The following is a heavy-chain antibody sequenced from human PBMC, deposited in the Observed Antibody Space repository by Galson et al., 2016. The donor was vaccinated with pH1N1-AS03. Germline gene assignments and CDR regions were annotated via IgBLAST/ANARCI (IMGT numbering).Heavy chain of an antibody. CDR2: ISWNNDKI. CDR1: GFSFDDYA. D-gene: IGHD2-8*01. Sequence: SLRLSCAASGFSFDDYAMHWVRQAPGKGLEWVSSISWNNDKITYADSVKGRFTISRDNAKNSLYLEMNSLRAEDTALYYCAKDIGVLMVYTEGPFDYWGPGTLVTVSS. J-gene: IGHJ4*02. V-gene: IGHV3-9*01. CDR3: AKDIGVLMVYTEGPFDY.